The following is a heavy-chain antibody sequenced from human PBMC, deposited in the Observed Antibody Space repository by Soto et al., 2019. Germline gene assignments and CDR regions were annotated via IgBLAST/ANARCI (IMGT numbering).Heavy chain of an antibody. J-gene: IGHJ4*02. D-gene: IGHD3-22*01. CDR2: VHYTGST. Sequence: PSETLSLTCTVSGGSIGSYYWSWIRQPPGKGLEWIGCVHYTGSTNYNSPLKSRVTISVDTSKNQFSLKLSSVTAADTAVYYCARGIYDSGGYYTRVFDYWGPGTLVTVSS. CDR3: ARGIYDSGGYYTRVFDY. CDR1: GGSIGSYY. V-gene: IGHV4-59*01.